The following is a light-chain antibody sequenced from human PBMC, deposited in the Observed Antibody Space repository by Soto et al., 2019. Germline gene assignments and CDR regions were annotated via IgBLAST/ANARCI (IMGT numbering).Light chain of an antibody. CDR3: QSYDNSLSGHVV. CDR1: TSNIGAAMD. Sequence: QSALTQPPSVSGAPGQSVTISCTGSTSNIGAAMDVHWYQQFPGMAPKLLIYGDNNRPSGVPDRFSGARSGTSASLAIAGLQTDDEAVYYCQSYDNSLSGHVVFGGGTKVTAL. CDR2: GDN. V-gene: IGLV1-40*01. J-gene: IGLJ2*01.